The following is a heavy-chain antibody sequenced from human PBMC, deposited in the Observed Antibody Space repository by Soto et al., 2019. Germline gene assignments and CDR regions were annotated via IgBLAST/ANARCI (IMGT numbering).Heavy chain of an antibody. J-gene: IGHJ4*02. Sequence: EVQLLESGGGLVQPGGSLRLSCAASGFTFSSYAMSWVRQAPGKGLEWVSAISGSGGSTYYADSVKGRFTISRDNSKNTLYLQMNSLRAEDTAVYYCAKDWYYGSGSYLQIHDYWGQGTLVTVSS. V-gene: IGHV3-23*01. CDR2: ISGSGGST. CDR3: AKDWYYGSGSYLQIHDY. CDR1: GFTFSSYA. D-gene: IGHD3-10*01.